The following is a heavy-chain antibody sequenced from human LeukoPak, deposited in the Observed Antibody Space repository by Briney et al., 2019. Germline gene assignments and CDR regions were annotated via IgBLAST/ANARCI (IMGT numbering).Heavy chain of an antibody. CDR3: ARLREIPVFGVVTKSTSYFDY. D-gene: IGHD3-3*01. CDR2: IKQDRSEK. V-gene: IGHV3-7*01. CDR1: GFTFTNNW. Sequence: GGSLRLSWAASGFTFTNNWMSWVRQAPGKVLELVAYIKQDRSEKYYVDSVKGRFTIARDNAKNSLYLQMNSLRAEDTAVYYCARLREIPVFGVVTKSTSYFDYWGQGTLVSVPS. J-gene: IGHJ4*02.